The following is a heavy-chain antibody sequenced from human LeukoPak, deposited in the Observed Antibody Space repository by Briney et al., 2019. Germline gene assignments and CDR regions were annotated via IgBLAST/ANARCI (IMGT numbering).Heavy chain of an antibody. D-gene: IGHD4-17*01. CDR3: ARDPDYGPSNWFDP. CDR2: INPNSGGT. J-gene: IGHJ5*02. CDR1: GYTFTVYY. V-gene: IGHV1-2*02. Sequence: ASVKVSCTASGYTFTVYYMHWVRQAPGQGLEWMGWINPNSGGTNYAQKFQGRVTMTRDTSISTVYMELSRLRSDDTAVYYCARDPDYGPSNWFDPWGQGTLVTVT.